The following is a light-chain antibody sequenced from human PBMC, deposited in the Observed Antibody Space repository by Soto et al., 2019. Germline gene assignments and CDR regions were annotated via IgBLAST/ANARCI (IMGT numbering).Light chain of an antibody. CDR3: QSYDSSNHVV. CDR1: SGSIASNY. Sequence: LTQPHSVSESPGKTVTISCTRSSGSIASNYVQWYQQRPGSAPTTVIYEANQRPSGVPDRFSGSIDSSSNSASLTISGLKTEDEADYYCQSYDSSNHVVFGGGTKVTVL. J-gene: IGLJ2*01. V-gene: IGLV6-57*04. CDR2: EAN.